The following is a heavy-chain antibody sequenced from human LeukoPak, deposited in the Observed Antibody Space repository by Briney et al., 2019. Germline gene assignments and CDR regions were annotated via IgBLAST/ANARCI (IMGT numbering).Heavy chain of an antibody. D-gene: IGHD3-10*01. CDR3: ARGPLWFGEFSFGSMDV. CDR1: GYTLTELS. V-gene: IGHV1-24*01. J-gene: IGHJ6*03. Sequence: GASVNVSCKVSGYTLTELSMHWGRQSPRKGLGWMGGFDPEDGETIYAQKFQGRVTMTEDPSTDTAYMELSSLRSEATAVYSCARGPLWFGEFSFGSMDVWGKGTTVTISS. CDR2: FDPEDGET.